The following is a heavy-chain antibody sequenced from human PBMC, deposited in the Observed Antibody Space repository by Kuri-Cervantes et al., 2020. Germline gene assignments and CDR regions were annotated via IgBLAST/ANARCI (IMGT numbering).Heavy chain of an antibody. CDR1: GFTFRSSA. D-gene: IGHD6-19*01. Sequence: GGSLRLSCAASGFTFRSSAMHWVRQAPGKGLGWVTVISFDGSIQYYTDSVKGRFTISRDNSRNTLHLQMSSLRLEDTTVYFCARGSSTGWFVNWGQGPLVTVSS. V-gene: IGHV3-30-3*01. CDR3: ARGSSTGWFVN. J-gene: IGHJ4*02. CDR2: ISFDGSIQ.